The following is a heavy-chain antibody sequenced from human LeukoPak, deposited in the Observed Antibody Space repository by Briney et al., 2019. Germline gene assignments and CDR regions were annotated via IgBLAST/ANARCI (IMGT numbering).Heavy chain of an antibody. CDR2: TYYRSRWYN. V-gene: IGHV6-1*01. D-gene: IGHD4-17*01. CDR1: GDSVSSNSAA. Sequence: SQTLSLTCAISGDSVSSNSAAWSWIRQSPSRGLEWLGRTYYRSRWYNDYALSVKSRITIKPDTSKNLFSLQLNSVTPEDTAVYYCARLASGLGDYDCWGQGTLVTVSS. J-gene: IGHJ4*02. CDR3: ARLASGLGDYDC.